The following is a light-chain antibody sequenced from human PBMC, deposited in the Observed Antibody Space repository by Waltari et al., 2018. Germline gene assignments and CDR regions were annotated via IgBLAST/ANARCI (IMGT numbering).Light chain of an antibody. CDR2: AVS. J-gene: IGKJ4*01. CDR3: QQSYSSQRT. CDR1: RTVTSH. V-gene: IGKV1-39*01. Sequence: IQMTQSPSSLSASVGYRLTVTCRASRTVTSHLHWYQQKAGKAPKLLIYAVSTLEPGVPSRFSGSGSGTDFNLTISSLQPEDFATYYCQQSYSSQRTFGGGTKVE.